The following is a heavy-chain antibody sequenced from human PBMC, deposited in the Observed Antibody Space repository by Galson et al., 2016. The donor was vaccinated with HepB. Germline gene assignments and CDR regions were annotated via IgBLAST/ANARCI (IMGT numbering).Heavy chain of an antibody. CDR2: INSDGRTA. J-gene: IGHJ6*02. Sequence: SLRLSCAASGISSNNFWMHWVRQAPGQGLVWISRINSDGRTANYSDSVMGRFAVSRDNAKNTVYLQMNSLRVDDTAVYFCAGSIGLRIGDRFYYYGLDVWGQGTTVTVSS. D-gene: IGHD6-6*01. CDR3: AGSIGLRIGDRFYYYGLDV. CDR1: GISSNNFW. V-gene: IGHV3-74*01.